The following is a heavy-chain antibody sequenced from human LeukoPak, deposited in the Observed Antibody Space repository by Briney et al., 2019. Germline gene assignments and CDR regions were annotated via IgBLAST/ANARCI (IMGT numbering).Heavy chain of an antibody. CDR2: INPNSGGA. CDR3: ARSPVRFSHSTGYSYGYPDS. Sequence: GASVKVSCKASGYTFTGYYMHWVRQAPGQGLEWMGWINPNSGGANYAQNFQGRVTMTRNTSISTAYMELSRLRSDDTAVYYCARSPVRFSHSTGYSYGYPDSWGQGTLVTVSS. J-gene: IGHJ4*02. D-gene: IGHD5-18*01. V-gene: IGHV1-2*02. CDR1: GYTFTGYY.